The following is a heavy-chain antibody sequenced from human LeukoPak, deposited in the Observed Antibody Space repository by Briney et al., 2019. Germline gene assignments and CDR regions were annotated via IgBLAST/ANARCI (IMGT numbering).Heavy chain of an antibody. CDR3: ARVALDCSGGSCYFTYFDY. CDR2: INPNIGGT. CDR1: GYTFTSYY. D-gene: IGHD2-15*01. J-gene: IGHJ4*02. Sequence: ASVKVSCKASGYTFTSYYMHWVRHAPGQGLEWMGWINPNIGGTNYAQKFQGRVTMTRDTSISTAYMELSRLRSDNTAVYYCARVALDCSGGSCYFTYFDYWGQGTLVTVSS. V-gene: IGHV1-2*02.